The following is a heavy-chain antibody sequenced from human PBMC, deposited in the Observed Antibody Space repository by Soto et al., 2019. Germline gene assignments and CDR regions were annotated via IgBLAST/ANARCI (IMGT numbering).Heavy chain of an antibody. CDR1: GFTFSSYA. Sequence: GGSLRLSCAASGFTFSSYAMSWVRQAPGKGLEWVSGISGSDDYTYYADSVKGRFTISRDKSRNTLFLQMNGLRAEDTAVYYCAKDREGAYDDFDYWGQGTQVTVSS. CDR2: ISGSDDYT. CDR3: AKDREGAYDDFDY. J-gene: IGHJ4*02. D-gene: IGHD5-12*01. V-gene: IGHV3-23*01.